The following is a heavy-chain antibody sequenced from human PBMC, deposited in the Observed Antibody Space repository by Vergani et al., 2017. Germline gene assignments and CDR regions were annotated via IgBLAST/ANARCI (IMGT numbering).Heavy chain of an antibody. CDR2: INPSGGST. CDR3: ARDRRYYDYVWGSYRPYFDY. J-gene: IGHJ4*02. V-gene: IGHV1-46*01. D-gene: IGHD3-16*02. Sequence: QVQLVQSGAEVKKPGASVKVSCKASGYTFTSYYMHWVRQAPGQGLEWMGIINPSGGSTSYAQKFQGRVTMTRDTSTSTVYMELSSLRSEDTAVYYCARDRRYYDYVWGSYRPYFDYWGQGTLVTVSS. CDR1: GYTFTSYY.